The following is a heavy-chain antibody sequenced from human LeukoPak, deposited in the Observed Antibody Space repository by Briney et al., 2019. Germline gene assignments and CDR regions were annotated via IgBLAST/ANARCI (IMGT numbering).Heavy chain of an antibody. J-gene: IGHJ3*02. Sequence: ASVKVSCKASGYTFTSYGISWVRQAPGQGLEWMGWISAYNGNTNYAQKLQGRVTMTTDTSTSTACMELRSLRSDDTAVYYCARDNSHYDFWSGYYPHDAFDIWGQGTMVTVSS. CDR3: ARDNSHYDFWSGYYPHDAFDI. V-gene: IGHV1-18*01. D-gene: IGHD3-3*01. CDR1: GYTFTSYG. CDR2: ISAYNGNT.